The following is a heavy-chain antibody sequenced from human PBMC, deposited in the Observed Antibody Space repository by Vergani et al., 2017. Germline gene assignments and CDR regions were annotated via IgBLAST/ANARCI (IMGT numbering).Heavy chain of an antibody. Sequence: QVQLVQSGSELKKPGASVKVSCKASGYTFTSYAMNWVRQAPGQGLEWMGWINTNTGNPTYAQGFTGRFVFSLDTSVSTAYLQISSLKAEDTAVYYCARKKSRDGYNSPYNYYGMDVWGQGTTVTVSS. CDR3: ARKKSRDGYNSPYNYYGMDV. CDR2: INTNTGNP. D-gene: IGHD5-24*01. V-gene: IGHV7-4-1*02. CDR1: GYTFTSYA. J-gene: IGHJ6*02.